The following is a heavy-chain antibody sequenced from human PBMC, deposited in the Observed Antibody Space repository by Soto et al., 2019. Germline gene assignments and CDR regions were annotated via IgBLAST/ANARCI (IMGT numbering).Heavy chain of an antibody. CDR2: SSYTGNT. CDR1: GASITSGNYY. CDR3: ARFATVSPLYFDY. Sequence: SEALSLTCTVSGASITSGNYYWGWIRQPPGKGLQWIGSSSYTGNTYFNPSLRSRVTISFDTSKNQFSLRLTSVTASDTAVYYCARFATVSPLYFDYWGQGTLVTVSS. J-gene: IGHJ4*02. D-gene: IGHD4-17*01. V-gene: IGHV4-39*01.